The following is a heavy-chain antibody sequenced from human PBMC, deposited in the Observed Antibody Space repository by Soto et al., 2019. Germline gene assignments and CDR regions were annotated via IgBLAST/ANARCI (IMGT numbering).Heavy chain of an antibody. CDR3: ARRNDYISGGMDV. J-gene: IGHJ6*02. D-gene: IGHD4-4*01. Sequence: EVQLVESGGGLVQPGGSLRLSCAASGFTFSSYDMHWVRQATGKGLEWVSAIGTAGDTYYPGSVKGRFTISRENAKNSLYVQMNSQRAEDTAVYYCARRNDYISGGMDVWGQGTTVTVSS. V-gene: IGHV3-13*01. CDR1: GFTFSSYD. CDR2: IGTAGDT.